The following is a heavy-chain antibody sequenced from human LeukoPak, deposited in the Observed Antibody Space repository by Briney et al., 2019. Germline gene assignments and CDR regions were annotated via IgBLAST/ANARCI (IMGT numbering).Heavy chain of an antibody. V-gene: IGHV4-59*01. CDR3: AREAYKYDSSDYHYAGAFDY. D-gene: IGHD3-22*01. CDR2: IFYTGST. Sequence: SETLSLTCTVSGVSISGNYWSWIRQPPGKGLEWIGYIFYTGSTNYNPSLQSRVTMLLDTSKNQFSLKLNSVSAADTAVYYCAREAYKYDSSDYHYAGAFDYWGQGTLVTVSS. J-gene: IGHJ4*02. CDR1: GVSISGNY.